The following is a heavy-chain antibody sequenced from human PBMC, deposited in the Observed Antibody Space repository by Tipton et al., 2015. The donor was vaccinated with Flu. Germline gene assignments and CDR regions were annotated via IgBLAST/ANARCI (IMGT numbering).Heavy chain of an antibody. V-gene: IGHV1-46*01. D-gene: IGHD3-10*01. CDR2: INPSGGST. J-gene: IGHJ3*02. CDR3: AIVAGTAGGQTGAFDI. Sequence: QVQLVQSGAEVKKPGASVKVSCKASGYTFTSYYMHWVRQAPGQGLEWMGIINPSGGSTSYAQKFQGRVTMTRDTPTSTVYMELSSLRSEDTAVYYCAIVAGTAGGQTGAFDIWGQGTMVTVSS. CDR1: GYTFTSYY.